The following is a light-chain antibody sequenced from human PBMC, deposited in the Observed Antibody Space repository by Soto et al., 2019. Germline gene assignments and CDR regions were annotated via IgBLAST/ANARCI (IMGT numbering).Light chain of an antibody. V-gene: IGKV3-20*01. CDR1: QSVSSSY. Sequence: EMVLTQSPGTLSLSPGERATLSCSASQSVSSSYLAWYQQKPGQAPRLLIYGASSRATGIPDRFSGSESGTDFTLTISRLEPDDFAVYYCQQYGSTKYTFGQGTKLEIK. CDR2: GAS. J-gene: IGKJ2*01. CDR3: QQYGSTKYT.